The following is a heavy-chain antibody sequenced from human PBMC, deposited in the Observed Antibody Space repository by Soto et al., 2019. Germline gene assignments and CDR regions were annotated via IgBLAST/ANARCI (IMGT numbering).Heavy chain of an antibody. D-gene: IGHD3-10*01. CDR3: ARAPLYGSAGYYYNF. Sequence: QVHLVQSGAEVKRPGVSVKVSCKASGYTFSNYYMHWVRQVPGHGLEWMGIINPSGGGTTYAQRFRGRLTVTRDTSTSTVYMELSRLRSDDTAIYFCARAPLYGSAGYYYNFWGQGTLVTVSS. CDR1: GYTFSNYY. J-gene: IGHJ4*02. CDR2: INPSGGGT. V-gene: IGHV1-46*01.